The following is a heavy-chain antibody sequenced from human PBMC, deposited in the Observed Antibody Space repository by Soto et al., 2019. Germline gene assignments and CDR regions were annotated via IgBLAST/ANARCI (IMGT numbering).Heavy chain of an antibody. CDR1: GFTFRSYA. V-gene: IGHV3-23*01. D-gene: IGHD6-19*01. J-gene: IGHJ3*02. CDR2: ISGSGGST. Sequence: EVQPLETGGGLVQPGGSLRLSCAASGFTFRSYAISWVRQAPGKGLEWVAAISGSGGSTYYADTVKGRFTISRDNSKNTLYLQMNSLSAEDTAVDYCAKWEWLVRVAVAFDIWGQGTMGTVSS. CDR3: AKWEWLVRVAVAFDI.